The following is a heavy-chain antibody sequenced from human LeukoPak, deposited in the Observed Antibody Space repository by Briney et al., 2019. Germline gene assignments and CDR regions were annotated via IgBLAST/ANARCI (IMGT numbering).Heavy chain of an antibody. J-gene: IGHJ4*02. CDR1: GFTFSSYS. CDR2: ISSSSSYI. CDR3: ARGQTTVTCLDDRDY. V-gene: IGHV3-21*01. D-gene: IGHD4-17*01. Sequence: GGSLRLSCAASGFTFSSYSMNWVRQAPGKGLEWVSSISSSSSYIYYADSVKGRFTISRDNAKNSLYLQMNSLRAEDTAVYYCARGQTTVTCLDDRDYWGQGTLVTVSS.